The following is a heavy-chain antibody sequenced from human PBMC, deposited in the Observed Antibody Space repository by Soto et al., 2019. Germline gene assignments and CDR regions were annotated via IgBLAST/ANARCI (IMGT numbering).Heavy chain of an antibody. Sequence: SETLSLTCAVSGGSISSSNWWSWVRQPPGKGLEWIGEIYHSGSTNYNPSLKSRVTISVDKSKNQFSLKLSSVTAADTAVYYCASGGWGSSWYEGGSRIDYWGQGTLVTVSS. D-gene: IGHD6-13*01. CDR1: GGSISSSNW. CDR3: ASGGWGSSWYEGGSRIDY. CDR2: IYHSGST. J-gene: IGHJ4*02. V-gene: IGHV4-4*02.